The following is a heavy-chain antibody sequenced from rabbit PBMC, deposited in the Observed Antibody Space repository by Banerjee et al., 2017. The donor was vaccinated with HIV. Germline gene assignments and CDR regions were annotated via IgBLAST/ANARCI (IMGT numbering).Heavy chain of an antibody. CDR1: EFSFSDRDV. CDR2: INTATGKA. D-gene: IGHD8-1*01. J-gene: IGHJ6*01. V-gene: IGHV1S45*01. Sequence: QAPLEESGGGLVKPEGSLTVTCKASEFSFSDRDVMCWVRQAPGKGLEWIACINTATGKAVYASWAKGRFTISKTSSTTVTLQMTSLTVADTATYFCARDTGSSFSSYGMDLWGQGTLVTVS. CDR3: ARDTGSSFSSYGMDL.